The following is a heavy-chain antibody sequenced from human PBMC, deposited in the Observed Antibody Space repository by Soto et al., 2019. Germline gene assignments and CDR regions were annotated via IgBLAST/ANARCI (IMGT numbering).Heavy chain of an antibody. D-gene: IGHD1-1*01. CDR2: IYYSGST. Sequence: PSETLSLTCTVSGGSIRSSSYYWGWIRQPPGKGLEWIGRIYYSGSTYYNPSLKSRVTISVDTSKNQFSLKLSSVTAADTAVYYCARRVKGTTVYFDYWGQGTLVTVSS. V-gene: IGHV4-39*01. J-gene: IGHJ4*02. CDR1: GGSIRSSSYY. CDR3: ARRVKGTTVYFDY.